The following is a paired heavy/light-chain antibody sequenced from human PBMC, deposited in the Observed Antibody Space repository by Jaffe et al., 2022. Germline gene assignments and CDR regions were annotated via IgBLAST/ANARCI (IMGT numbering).Light chain of an antibody. Sequence: DIQLTQSPSFLSASVGDRVTITCRASQGINSYLAWYQQKPGKAPKLLIYAASTLQSGVPSRFSGSGSGTEFTLTISSLQPEDFATYYCQQLNSFGGGTKVEIK. CDR1: QGINSY. V-gene: IGKV1-9*01. J-gene: IGKJ4*01. CDR3: QQLNS. CDR2: AAS.
Heavy chain of an antibody. CDR2: IYTSGYT. J-gene: IGHJ2*01. D-gene: IGHD1-26*01. V-gene: IGHV4-61*02. Sequence: QVQLQESGPGLVKPSQTLSLTCTVSGGSISSDNYYWSWIRQPAGKGLEWIGRIYTSGYTNYNPSLKSRVTISVDTSKSQFSLKLSSVTAADTAVYYCARAHRSYATYFDLWGRGTLVTVSS. CDR3: ARAHRSYATYFDL. CDR1: GGSISSDNYY.